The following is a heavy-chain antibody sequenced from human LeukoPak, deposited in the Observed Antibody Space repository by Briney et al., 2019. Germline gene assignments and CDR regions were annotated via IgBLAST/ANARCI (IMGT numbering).Heavy chain of an antibody. J-gene: IGHJ4*02. CDR3: ARGTSLRYFQLVLFY. CDR1: GYSFTSYG. V-gene: IGHV1-18*01. CDR2: ISTDNGNT. D-gene: IGHD6-6*01. Sequence: GASVKVSCRASGYSFTSYGISWARQAPGRGLEWMGWISTDNGNTNYVQNLQGRVSMTRDTFTSTVYMELRSLRSDDTAVYYCARGTSLRYFQLVLFYWGQGTLVTVSS.